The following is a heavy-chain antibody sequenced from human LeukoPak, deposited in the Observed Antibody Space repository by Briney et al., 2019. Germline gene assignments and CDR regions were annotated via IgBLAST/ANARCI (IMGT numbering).Heavy chain of an antibody. CDR2: MYYTGIT. V-gene: IGHV4-30-4*08. J-gene: IGHJ4*02. CDR3: ARGGGYSGYDY. D-gene: IGHD5-12*01. Sequence: SQTLSLTCTVSGGSISGGDYNWGWIRQSPGKGLEWIGYMYYTGITFYNPSLTSRVAISVDTSKNQFSLKLSSVTAADTAVYYCARGGGYSGYDYWGQGTLVTVSS. CDR1: GGSISGGDYN.